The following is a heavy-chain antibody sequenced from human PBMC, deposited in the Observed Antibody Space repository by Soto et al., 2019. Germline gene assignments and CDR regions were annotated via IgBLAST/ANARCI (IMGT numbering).Heavy chain of an antibody. J-gene: IGHJ6*02. CDR1: GFTFSSYG. CDR2: ISYDGSNK. Sequence: GGSLRLSCAASGFTFSSYGMHWVRQAPGKGLEWVAVISYDGSNKYYADSVKGRFTISRDNSKNTLYLQMNSLRAEDTAVYYCTTLRLDDYGMDVWGQGTTVTVSS. CDR3: TTLRLDDYGMDV. V-gene: IGHV3-30*03. D-gene: IGHD4-17*01.